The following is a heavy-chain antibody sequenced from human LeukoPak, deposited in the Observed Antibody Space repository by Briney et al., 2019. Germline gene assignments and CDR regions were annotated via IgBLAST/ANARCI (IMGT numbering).Heavy chain of an antibody. V-gene: IGHV1-2*04. CDR3: ARGGRIYCGGDCYYDAFDI. Sequence: GASVKVSCKASGYTFTGYYMHWVRQAPGQGLEWMGWINPNSGGTNYAQKFQGWVTMTRDTSISTAYMELSRLRSDDTAVYYCARGGRIYCGGDCYYDAFDIWGQGTMVTVSS. J-gene: IGHJ3*02. CDR2: INPNSGGT. D-gene: IGHD2-21*02. CDR1: GYTFTGYY.